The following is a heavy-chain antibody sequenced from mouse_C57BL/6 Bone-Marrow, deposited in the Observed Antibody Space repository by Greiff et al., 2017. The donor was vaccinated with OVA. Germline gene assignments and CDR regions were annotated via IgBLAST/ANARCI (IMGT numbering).Heavy chain of an antibody. J-gene: IGHJ1*03. CDR2: ISSGCSTI. Sequence: EVHLVESGGGLVKPGGSLKLSCAASGFTFSDYGMHWVRQAPEKGLEWVAYISSGCSTIYYADTVKGRFTISRHNAKHTLFLQMTSLRSEDTAMYYCARDYYGSSYDWYFDVWGTGTTVTVSS. CDR3: ARDYYGSSYDWYFDV. D-gene: IGHD1-1*01. V-gene: IGHV5-17*01. CDR1: GFTFSDYG.